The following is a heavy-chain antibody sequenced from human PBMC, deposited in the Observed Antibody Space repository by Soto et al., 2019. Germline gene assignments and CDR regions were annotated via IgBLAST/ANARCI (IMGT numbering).Heavy chain of an antibody. Sequence: PGGSLRLSCAASGFTFSSYTMTWVRQAPGKGPEWVSSISGNGESTKYADSVKGRFTISRDNSKNTLYLQINSLRAEDTAVYYCARDSARKLGLRFLEENAFDIWGQGTMVTVSS. CDR2: ISGNGEST. CDR3: ARDSARKLGLRFLEENAFDI. J-gene: IGHJ3*02. D-gene: IGHD3-3*01. V-gene: IGHV3-23*01. CDR1: GFTFSSYT.